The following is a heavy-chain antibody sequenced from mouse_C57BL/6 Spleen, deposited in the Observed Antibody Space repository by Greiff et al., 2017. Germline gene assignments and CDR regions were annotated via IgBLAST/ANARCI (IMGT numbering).Heavy chain of an antibody. Sequence: QVQLQQSGPGILQPSQTLSLTCSFSGFSLSTFGMGVGWIRQPSGKGLEWLAHIWWDDDKYYNPALKSRLTISKDTSKNQVFLKIANGDTADTATYYCARIAYDYDGMDYWGQGTSVTVSS. CDR3: ARIAYDYDGMDY. V-gene: IGHV8-8*01. J-gene: IGHJ4*01. CDR2: IWWDDDK. CDR1: GFSLSTFGMG.